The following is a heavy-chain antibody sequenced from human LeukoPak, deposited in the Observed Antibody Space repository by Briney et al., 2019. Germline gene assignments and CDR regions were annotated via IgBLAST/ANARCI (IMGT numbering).Heavy chain of an antibody. V-gene: IGHV4-59*08. CDR1: GRSISSYY. CDR2: INYSGST. Sequence: KTSETLSLTCTVSGRSISSYYWSGIRQPPGKGLEGIGYINYSGSTTYNPSLKSRVTISVDTSRNQFSLKLSSVTAADRAVYYCARGYSTGWYGGFDFWGQGTLVTVSS. CDR3: ARGYSTGWYGGFDF. J-gene: IGHJ4*02. D-gene: IGHD6-19*01.